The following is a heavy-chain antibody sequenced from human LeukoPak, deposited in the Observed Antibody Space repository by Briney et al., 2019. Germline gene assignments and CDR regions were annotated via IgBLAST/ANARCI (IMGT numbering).Heavy chain of an antibody. D-gene: IGHD6-19*01. CDR2: IIPIFVTP. V-gene: IGHV1-69*13. CDR1: GRTFSSFA. CDR3: AREGYSNGWYRY. Sequence: SVTVSCKASGRTFSSFAINWVRQAPGQGLEWMGGIIPIFVTPNYAQKFQGRVTITADESTSTAYMELSSLRSEDTAVYYCAREGYSNGWYRYWGQGTLVTVSS. J-gene: IGHJ4*02.